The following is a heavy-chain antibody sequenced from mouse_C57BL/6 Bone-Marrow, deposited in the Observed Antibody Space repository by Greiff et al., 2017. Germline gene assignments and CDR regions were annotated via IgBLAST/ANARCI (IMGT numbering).Heavy chain of an antibody. CDR2: ISSGGSYT. J-gene: IGHJ3*01. D-gene: IGHD1-1*01. Sequence: DVQLVESGGDLVKPGGSLKLSCAASGFTFSSYGMSWVRQTPDQRLEWVATISSGGSYTYYPDSVKGRFTISRDNAKYTLYLQLSSLKSEDTAVYYCARAYYYGSWFAYWGQGTLVTVSA. CDR3: ARAYYYGSWFAY. V-gene: IGHV5-6*01. CDR1: GFTFSSYG.